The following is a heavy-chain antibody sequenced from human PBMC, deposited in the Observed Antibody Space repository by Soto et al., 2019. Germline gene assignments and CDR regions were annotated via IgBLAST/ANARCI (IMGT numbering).Heavy chain of an antibody. D-gene: IGHD2-15*01. CDR3: AGVVVVLAGTRYWYFDL. CDR2: MSKRDDTI. J-gene: IGHJ2*01. V-gene: IGHV3-11*01. CDR1: GFTFSDYY. Sequence: QVQLVESGGGLVKPGGSLRLSCAASGFTFSDYYMTWIRQAPGKGLEWVSDMSKRDDTIFYADSVKGRFTISRDNVKNSLYVRVNRLRATDTAVYFCAGVVVVLAGTRYWYFDLWGRGALVTV.